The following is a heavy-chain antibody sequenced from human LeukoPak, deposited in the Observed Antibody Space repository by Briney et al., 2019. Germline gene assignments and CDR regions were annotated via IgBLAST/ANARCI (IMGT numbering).Heavy chain of an antibody. D-gene: IGHD4-17*01. CDR1: GYSFTSYW. V-gene: IGHV5-51*01. CDR3: ARVTYGETQAFDI. J-gene: IGHJ3*02. CDR2: IYPGDSDT. Sequence: GESLQISCKGSGYSFTSYWIGWGRQMPGKGLEWMGIIYPGDSDTRYSPSFQGQVTISADKSISTAYLQWSSLKASDTAMYYCARVTYGETQAFDIWGQGTMVTVSS.